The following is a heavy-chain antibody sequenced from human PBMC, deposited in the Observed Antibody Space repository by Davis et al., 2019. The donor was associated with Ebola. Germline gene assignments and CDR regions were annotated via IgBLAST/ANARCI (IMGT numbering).Heavy chain of an antibody. J-gene: IGHJ5*02. D-gene: IGHD3-10*01. CDR2: IISVFGST. CDR1: GYTFTNYY. V-gene: IGHV1-69*13. CDR3: AREKQRRVWFGELDWFDP. Sequence: SVKVSCKASGYTFTNYYMHWVRQAPGQGLEWMGVIISVFGSTNYAQKFQGRLTITADESTSTAYMELSSLSSDDTAMYYCAREKQRRVWFGELDWFDPWGQGTLVTVSS.